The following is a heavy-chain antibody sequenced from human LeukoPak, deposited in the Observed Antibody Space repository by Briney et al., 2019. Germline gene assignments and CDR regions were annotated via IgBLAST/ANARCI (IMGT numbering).Heavy chain of an antibody. V-gene: IGHV3-48*03. Sequence: GGSLRLSCAASGFSFSSYAMSWVRQAPGKGLEWISFINTRGDTLYYADSVKGRFTISRDNARNSLYLQMNSLRAEDTAVYYCAQNGYYSFDYWGEGPLVTVSS. J-gene: IGHJ4*02. CDR2: INTRGDTL. CDR3: AQNGYYSFDY. D-gene: IGHD6-13*01. CDR1: GFSFSSYA.